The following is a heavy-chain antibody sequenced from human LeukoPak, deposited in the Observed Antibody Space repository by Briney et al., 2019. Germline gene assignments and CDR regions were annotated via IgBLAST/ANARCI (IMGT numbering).Heavy chain of an antibody. D-gene: IGHD6-6*01. CDR1: GYTFTSYY. CDR2: IIPIFGTA. CDR3: ARGLTSIAARGGYYYYYYMDV. Sequence: ASVKVSCKASGYTFTSYYMHWVRQAPGQGLEWMGGIIPIFGTANYAQKFQGRVTITTDEFTSTAYMELSSLRSEDTAVYYCARGLTSIAARGGYYYYYYMDVWGKGTTVTVSS. V-gene: IGHV1-69*05. J-gene: IGHJ6*03.